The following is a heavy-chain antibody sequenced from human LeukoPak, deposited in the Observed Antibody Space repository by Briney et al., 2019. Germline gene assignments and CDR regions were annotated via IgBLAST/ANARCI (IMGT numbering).Heavy chain of an antibody. V-gene: IGHV3-21*01. CDR3: ARSPTGDNAY. D-gene: IGHD7-27*01. CDR1: GLTFSSYT. J-gene: IGHJ4*02. Sequence: GGSLRLSCEVSGLTFSSYTLNWVRQAPGKGLEWVSTISSDSSHIYYAESVKGRLTISRDNAKNSLFLQMNSLRAEDTAVYYCARSPTGDNAYWGQGTLVTVSS. CDR2: ISSDSSHI.